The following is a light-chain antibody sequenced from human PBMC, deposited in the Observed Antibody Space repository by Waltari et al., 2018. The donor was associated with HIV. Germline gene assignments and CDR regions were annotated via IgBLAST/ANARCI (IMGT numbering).Light chain of an antibody. CDR3: QQYHSYPYT. J-gene: IGKJ2*01. CDR2: KAS. Sequence: DIQMTQSPSTLSASVGDRVTITCRASQRISTWLACYQQKPGTAPKVLIYKASTLEFGAPSSFSGSGSGTEFTLTISSLHPDDFATYYCQQYHSYPYTFGQGTHLEIK. CDR1: QRISTW. V-gene: IGKV1-5*03.